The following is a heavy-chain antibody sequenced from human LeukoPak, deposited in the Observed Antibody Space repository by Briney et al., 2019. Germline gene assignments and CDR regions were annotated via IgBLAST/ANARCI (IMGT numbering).Heavy chain of an antibody. J-gene: IGHJ6*02. D-gene: IGHD5-12*01. Sequence: GGSLRLSCAASGFTFSSYGMHWVRQAPGKGLEWVAVISYDGSNNYYADSVKGRFTISRDNSKNTLYLQMNSLRAEDTAVYYCAKGLWLRFRALTYGMDVWGQGTTVTVSS. CDR3: AKGLWLRFRALTYGMDV. CDR1: GFTFSSYG. V-gene: IGHV3-30*18. CDR2: ISYDGSNN.